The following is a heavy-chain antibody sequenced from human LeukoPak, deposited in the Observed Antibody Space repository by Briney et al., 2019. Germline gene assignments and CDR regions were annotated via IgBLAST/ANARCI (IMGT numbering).Heavy chain of an antibody. CDR2: ISSSGSYR. CDR1: GFTFSGYT. V-gene: IGHV3-21*06. J-gene: IGHJ4*02. D-gene: IGHD2-2*01. Sequence: PGGALRLSCAAPGFTFSGYTMNWVRQAPGKGLEWVSSISSSGSYRYYADSVKGRFTISRDNAKNSLCLHMNSLRAEDTAVYYCARVREAAAFDSWSQGTPVTVSS. CDR3: ARVREAAAFDS.